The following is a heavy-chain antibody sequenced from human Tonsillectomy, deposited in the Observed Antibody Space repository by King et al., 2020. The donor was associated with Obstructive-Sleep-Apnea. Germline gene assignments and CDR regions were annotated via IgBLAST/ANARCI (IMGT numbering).Heavy chain of an antibody. Sequence: VQLVESGAEVKKPGASVKVPCKASGFTFIDYYIHWVRQAPGQGLEWMGWINPNSGGTNYAQKFQGRVTMTRDTSISAAYMELSRLTSDDTAVYYCASARPPAYGSGSKNWFDPWGQGTLVTVSS. CDR1: GFTFIDYY. CDR3: ASARPPAYGSGSKNWFDP. V-gene: IGHV1-2*02. J-gene: IGHJ5*02. CDR2: INPNSGGT. D-gene: IGHD3-10*01.